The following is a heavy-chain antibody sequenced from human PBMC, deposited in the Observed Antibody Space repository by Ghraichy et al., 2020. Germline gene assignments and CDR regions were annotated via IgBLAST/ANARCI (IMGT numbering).Heavy chain of an antibody. CDR3: ARTYGSGSYSYDPPFDY. CDR1: GFSLSTSGMC. J-gene: IGHJ4*02. Sequence: SGPTLVKPTQTLTLTCTFSGFSLSTSGMCVSWIRQPPGKALEWLALIDWDDDKYYSTSLKTRLTISKDTSKNQVVLTMTNMDPVDTATYYCARTYGSGSYSYDPPFDYWGQGTLVNVSS. D-gene: IGHD3-10*01. V-gene: IGHV2-70*01. CDR2: IDWDDDK.